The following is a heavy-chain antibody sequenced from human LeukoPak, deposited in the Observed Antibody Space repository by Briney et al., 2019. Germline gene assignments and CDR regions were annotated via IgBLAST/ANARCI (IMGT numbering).Heavy chain of an antibody. Sequence: PETLSLTCNVSGGSISSYYWTWVRQPAGSGLEWIGRINAKGDINYNPSLKSRVTMSVDTSKNQFSLKMTSPTAPDTAVYYCAREGLDLWSGYLQDWGRGTLVTVSS. D-gene: IGHD3-3*01. V-gene: IGHV4-4*07. CDR3: AREGLDLWSGYLQD. CDR1: GGSISSYY. J-gene: IGHJ4*02. CDR2: INAKGDI.